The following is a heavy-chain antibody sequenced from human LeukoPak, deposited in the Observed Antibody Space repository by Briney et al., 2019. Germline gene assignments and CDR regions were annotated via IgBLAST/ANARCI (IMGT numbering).Heavy chain of an antibody. CDR1: GFTFKTYG. J-gene: IGHJ4*02. CDR2: ISTSSNYI. V-gene: IGHV3-21*01. CDR3: ARDGTMVRGVSKGLDY. Sequence: GGSLRLSCAASGFTFKTYGMNWVRQAPGKGLEWVSSISTSSNYIYYADSLKGRFTISRDNAKNSLYLQMSSLRAEDTAVYYCARDGTMVRGVSKGLDYWGQGTLVTVSS. D-gene: IGHD3-10*01.